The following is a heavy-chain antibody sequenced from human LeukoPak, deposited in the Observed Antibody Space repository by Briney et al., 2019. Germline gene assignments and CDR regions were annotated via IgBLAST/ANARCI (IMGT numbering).Heavy chain of an antibody. D-gene: IGHD2-21*01. V-gene: IGHV3-73*01. CDR3: TPLVPGHVAFDY. CDR2: IGSKADNYAT. Sequence: GGSLRLSCAASGFTFSGSVMHWVRQASGKGLEWVGQIGSKADNYATAYAASVKGRFTIFRDDSKNTAYLQVNSLKTEDTAVYFCTPLVPGHVAFDYWGQGTLVTVSS. J-gene: IGHJ4*02. CDR1: GFTFSGSV.